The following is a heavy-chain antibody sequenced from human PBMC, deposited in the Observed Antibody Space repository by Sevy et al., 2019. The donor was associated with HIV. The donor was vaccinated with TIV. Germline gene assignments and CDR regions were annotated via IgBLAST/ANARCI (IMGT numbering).Heavy chain of an antibody. CDR3: ARAVEDYSDSSGWDWYFDL. Sequence: GGSLRLSCAVSGITVSSNYMGWVRQAPGKGLQWVSGIFASSNTHFADSAKGRFSISRDNSKNTLSLQMNSLSAEDTAVYYCARAVEDYSDSSGWDWYFDLWGRGTLVTVSS. CDR1: GITVSSNY. D-gene: IGHD3-22*01. J-gene: IGHJ2*01. V-gene: IGHV3-66*01. CDR2: IFASSNT.